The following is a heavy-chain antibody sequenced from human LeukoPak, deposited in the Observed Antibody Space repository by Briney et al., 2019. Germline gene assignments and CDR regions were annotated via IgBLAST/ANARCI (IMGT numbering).Heavy chain of an antibody. V-gene: IGHV3-23*01. CDR3: TRGGRNTSYYWYY. CDR2: ISGSGGST. Sequence: GGTLRLSCAASGFTFSSYGMSWVRQAPGKGLEWVSAISGSGGSTYYADSVKGRFTISRDNSKNTLYLQMNSLRDEDTAVYYCTRGGRNTSYYWYYWGQGTLVTVSS. D-gene: IGHD1-26*01. CDR1: GFTFSSYG. J-gene: IGHJ4*02.